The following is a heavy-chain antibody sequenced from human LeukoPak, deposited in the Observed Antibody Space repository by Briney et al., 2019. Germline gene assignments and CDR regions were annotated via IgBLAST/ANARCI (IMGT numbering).Heavy chain of an antibody. J-gene: IGHJ3*02. Sequence: SETLSLTCAVYGGSFSGYYWSWIRQPPGKGLEWIGEINHSGSTNYNPSLKSRVTISVDTFKNQFSLKLSSVTAADTAVYYCARPLVGGDDALDIWGQGTMVTVSS. CDR1: GGSFSGYY. CDR2: INHSGST. CDR3: ARPLVGGDDALDI. V-gene: IGHV4-34*01. D-gene: IGHD1-26*01.